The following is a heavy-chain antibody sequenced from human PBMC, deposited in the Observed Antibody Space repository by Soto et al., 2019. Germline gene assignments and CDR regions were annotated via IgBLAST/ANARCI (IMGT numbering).Heavy chain of an antibody. V-gene: IGHV1-69*06. CDR2: IIPIFGTA. CDR3: AGLYSSGDDYFDH. J-gene: IGHJ4*02. D-gene: IGHD6-19*01. CDR1: GGTFSSYA. Sequence: SVKVSCKASGGTFSSYAISWVRQAPGQGLEWMGGIIPIFGTANYAQKFQGRVTITADKSTSTAYMELSSLRSEDTAVYYCAGLYSSGDDYFDHWGQGTLVTVSS.